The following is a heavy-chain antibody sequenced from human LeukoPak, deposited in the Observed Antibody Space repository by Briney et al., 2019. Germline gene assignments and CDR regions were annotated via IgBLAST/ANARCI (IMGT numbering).Heavy chain of an antibody. V-gene: IGHV4-30-2*01. Sequence: SETLSLTRAVSGGSISSGGYSWSWIRQPPGKGLEWIGYIYHSGSTYYNPSLKSRVTISVDRSKNQFSLKLSSVTAADTAVYYCARGEGRGSGSYYPYYFDYWGQGTLVTVSS. CDR2: IYHSGST. J-gene: IGHJ4*02. D-gene: IGHD3-10*01. CDR3: ARGEGRGSGSYYPYYFDY. CDR1: GGSISSGGYS.